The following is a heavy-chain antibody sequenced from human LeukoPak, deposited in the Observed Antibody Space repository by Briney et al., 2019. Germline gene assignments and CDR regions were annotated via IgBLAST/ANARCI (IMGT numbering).Heavy chain of an antibody. J-gene: IGHJ4*02. V-gene: IGHV3-7*03. D-gene: IGHD6-19*01. CDR3: ARGRMAVAGSYEY. CDR2: IKQDGSEK. Sequence: GGSLRLSCAASGFTFSSYWMSWVRQAPGEGLEWVANIKQDGSEKYYVDSVKGRFTISRDNAKNSLFLEMNSLRAEDTAVYYCARGRMAVAGSYEYWGQGTLVTVSS. CDR1: GFTFSSYW.